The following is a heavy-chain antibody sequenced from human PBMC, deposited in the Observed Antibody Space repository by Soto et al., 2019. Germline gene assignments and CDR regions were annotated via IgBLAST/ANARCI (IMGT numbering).Heavy chain of an antibody. Sequence: QITLKESGPPLVKPTQTLTLTCTFSGVSLSTNGVGVGWIRQPPGKALEWLALIYWDDDKRYSPSLNSRLTTTNDASKRQVVVTTNIIAAGKTAAEYGAGRRYFGRCGSPLYWGEGTVVTVSS. D-gene: IGHD2-15*01. CDR1: GVSLSTNGVG. CDR3: AGRRYFGRCGSPLY. V-gene: IGHV2-5*02. CDR2: IYWDDDK. J-gene: IGHJ4*02.